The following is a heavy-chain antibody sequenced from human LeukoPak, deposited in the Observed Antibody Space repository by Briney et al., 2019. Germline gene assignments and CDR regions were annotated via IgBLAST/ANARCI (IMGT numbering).Heavy chain of an antibody. D-gene: IGHD5-18*01. CDR3: AGYSYGFWFDP. J-gene: IGHJ5*02. CDR2: IYSGGST. CDR1: GFTFSSYA. V-gene: IGHV3-66*01. Sequence: GGSLRLSCAASGFTFSSYAMSWVHQAPGKGLEWVSVIYSGGSTYYADSVKGRFTISRDNSKNTLYLQMNSLRAEDTAVYYCAGYSYGFWFDPWGQGTLVTVSS.